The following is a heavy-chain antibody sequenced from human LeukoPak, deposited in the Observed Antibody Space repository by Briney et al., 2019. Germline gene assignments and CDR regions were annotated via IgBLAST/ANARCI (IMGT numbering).Heavy chain of an antibody. Sequence: PGGSLRLSCAASGFTFSSYAMHWVRQAPGKGLEYVSAISSNGGSTYYANSVKGRFTISRDNSKNTLYLQMGSLRAEDMAVYYCAKEIGNWNSKAYYYMDVWGKGTTVTVSS. CDR1: GFTFSSYA. V-gene: IGHV3-64*01. J-gene: IGHJ6*03. D-gene: IGHD1-1*01. CDR3: AKEIGNWNSKAYYYMDV. CDR2: ISSNGGST.